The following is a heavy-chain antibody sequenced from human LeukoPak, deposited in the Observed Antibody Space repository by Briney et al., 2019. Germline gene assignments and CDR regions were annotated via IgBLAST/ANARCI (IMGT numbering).Heavy chain of an antibody. Sequence: GGSLRLSCAASGFTFSNAWMSWVRQAPGKGLEWVGRIKSKTDGGTTDYAAPVKGRFTISRDDSKNTLYLQMNSLKTEDTAVYYCTTAYCSGGSCYPPLPWGQGTLVTVSS. CDR3: TTAYCSGGSCYPPLP. D-gene: IGHD2-15*01. V-gene: IGHV3-15*01. CDR1: GFTFSNAW. J-gene: IGHJ4*02. CDR2: IKSKTDGGTT.